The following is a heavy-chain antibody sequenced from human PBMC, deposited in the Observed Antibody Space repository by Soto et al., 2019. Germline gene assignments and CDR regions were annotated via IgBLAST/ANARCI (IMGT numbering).Heavy chain of an antibody. CDR1: GGSISSYY. Sequence: SETLSLTCTVSGGSISSYYWSWIRQPPGKGLEWIGYIYYSGSTNYNPSLKSRVTISVDPSKNQFSLKLNSVMAADTAVYYCAGYSNSWSKYVKHWGRGSLVTVSS. J-gene: IGHJ1*01. V-gene: IGHV4-59*12. CDR2: IYYSGST. D-gene: IGHD6-13*01. CDR3: AGYSNSWSKYVKH.